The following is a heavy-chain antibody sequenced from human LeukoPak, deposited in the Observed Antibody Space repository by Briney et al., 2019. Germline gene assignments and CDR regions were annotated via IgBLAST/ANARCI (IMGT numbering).Heavy chain of an antibody. J-gene: IGHJ4*02. V-gene: IGHV3-30*04. CDR2: ISYDGSNK. CDR3: ARDEVATIPFDY. Sequence: GGSLRLSCAASGFTFSSYAMHWVRQAPGKGLEWVAFISYDGSNKYYADSVKGRFTISRDNSKNTLYLQMNSLRAEDTAVYYCARDEVATIPFDYWGQGTLVTVSS. CDR1: GFTFSSYA. D-gene: IGHD5-12*01.